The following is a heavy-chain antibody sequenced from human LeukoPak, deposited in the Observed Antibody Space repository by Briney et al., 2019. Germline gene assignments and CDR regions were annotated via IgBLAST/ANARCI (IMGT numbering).Heavy chain of an antibody. Sequence: PSETLSLTCTVSGGSISSYYWSWIRQPPGKGLEWIGYIYYSGSTNYNPSLKSRVTISVDTSKNQFSLKLSSVTAADTAVYYCARDPSFCSSTSCNYFDYWGQGTLVTVSS. CDR2: IYYSGST. CDR3: ARDPSFCSSTSCNYFDY. V-gene: IGHV4-59*01. CDR1: GGSISSYY. D-gene: IGHD2-2*01. J-gene: IGHJ4*02.